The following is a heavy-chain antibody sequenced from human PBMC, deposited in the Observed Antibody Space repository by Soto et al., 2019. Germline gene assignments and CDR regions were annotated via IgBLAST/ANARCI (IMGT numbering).Heavy chain of an antibody. Sequence: SETLSLTCTVSGGSISSYYWSWIRQPAGKGLEWIGRIYTSGSTNYNPPLKSRVTMSVDTSKNQFSLKLSSVTAADTAVYYCARVFGEYCSSTSCAEFDYWGQGTLVTVSS. CDR3: ARVFGEYCSSTSCAEFDY. D-gene: IGHD2-2*01. CDR1: GGSISSYY. V-gene: IGHV4-4*07. J-gene: IGHJ4*02. CDR2: IYTSGST.